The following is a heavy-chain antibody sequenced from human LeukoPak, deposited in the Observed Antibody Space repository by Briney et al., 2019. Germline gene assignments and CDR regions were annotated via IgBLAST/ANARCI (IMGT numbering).Heavy chain of an antibody. CDR1: GFTFSSYA. CDR3: AKSVVTATPGEYFQH. J-gene: IGHJ1*01. CDR2: ISYDGSNK. V-gene: IGHV3-30-3*01. Sequence: PGGSLRLSCAASGFTFSSYAMHWVRQAPGKGLEWVAVISYDGSNKYYADSVKGRFTISRDNSKNTLYLQMNSLRAEDTAVYYCAKSVVTATPGEYFQHWGQGTLVTVSS. D-gene: IGHD2-21*02.